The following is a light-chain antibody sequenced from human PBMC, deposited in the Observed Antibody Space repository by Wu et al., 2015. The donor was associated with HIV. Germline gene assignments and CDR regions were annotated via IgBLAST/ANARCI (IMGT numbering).Light chain of an antibody. CDR2: GVS. CDR3: QQYGRSPRT. J-gene: IGKJ1*01. V-gene: IGKV3-20*01. CDR1: ESVSRSS. Sequence: VLTQSPGTLSLSPGERATLSCRASESVSRSSLAWYQQKPGQAPRLLIYGVSSRATGIPDRFSGSGSGTDFTLTISRLEPEDFAVYYCQQYGRSPRTFGQGTKVEIK.